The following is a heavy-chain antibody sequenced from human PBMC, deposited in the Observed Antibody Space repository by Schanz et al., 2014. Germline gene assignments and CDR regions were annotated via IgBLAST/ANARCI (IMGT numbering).Heavy chain of an antibody. Sequence: QVQVVQSGAEVKKPGASVKVSCKASGYTFTDYGVIWVRQAPGQGLEWMGWISTSNGNTIYIQKLQGRVTMTTDTSASTAYMELRSLTSDETAGYYCARGRGCTGGSGDSWFDLWGQGTLVTVAS. CDR1: GYTFTDYG. CDR3: ARGRGCTGGSGDSWFDL. D-gene: IGHD2-15*01. J-gene: IGHJ5*02. CDR2: ISTSNGNT. V-gene: IGHV1-18*01.